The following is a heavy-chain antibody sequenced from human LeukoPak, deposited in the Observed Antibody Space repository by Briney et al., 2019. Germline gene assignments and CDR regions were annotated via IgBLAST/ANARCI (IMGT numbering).Heavy chain of an antibody. V-gene: IGHV1-2*02. J-gene: IGHJ4*02. Sequence: ASVKVSCKASGYTFTGYYMHWVRQAPGQGLEWMGWINPNSGGTNYAQKFQGRVTMTRDTSISTAYMELSRLRSDDTAVYYCARGENDYDWPSFDYWGQGTLVTVSS. D-gene: IGHD4-17*01. CDR2: INPNSGGT. CDR3: ARGENDYDWPSFDY. CDR1: GYTFTGYY.